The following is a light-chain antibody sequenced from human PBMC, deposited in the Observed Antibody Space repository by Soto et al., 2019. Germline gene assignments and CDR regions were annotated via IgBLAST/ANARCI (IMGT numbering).Light chain of an antibody. CDR3: ETWDSHTRV. Sequence: QSVLTQSSSASASLGSSVKLTCTLSSGHSSYIIAWHQQQPGMAPRYLMKLEGSGSYNKGSGVPDRFSGSSSGADRYLTISNLQFEDEADYYCETWDSHTRVFGGGTKVTVL. CDR1: SGHSSYI. J-gene: IGLJ2*01. CDR2: LEGSGSY. V-gene: IGLV4-60*02.